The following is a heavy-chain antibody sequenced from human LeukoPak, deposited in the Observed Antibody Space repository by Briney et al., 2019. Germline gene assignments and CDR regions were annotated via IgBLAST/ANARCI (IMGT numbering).Heavy chain of an antibody. Sequence: GSLRLSCAASGFTFSSYEMNWVRQAPGKGLEWVSYISSSGSTIYYADSVKGRFTISRDNAKNSLYLQMNSLRAEDTAVYYCAKGRYYYDSSGYYYFNYWGQGTLVTVSS. V-gene: IGHV3-48*03. D-gene: IGHD3-22*01. CDR1: GFTFSSYE. J-gene: IGHJ4*02. CDR3: AKGRYYYDSSGYYYFNY. CDR2: ISSSGSTI.